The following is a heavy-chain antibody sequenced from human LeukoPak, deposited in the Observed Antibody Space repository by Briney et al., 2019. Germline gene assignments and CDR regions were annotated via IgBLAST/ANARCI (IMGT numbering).Heavy chain of an antibody. CDR3: ASYGDYFDY. D-gene: IGHD4-17*01. J-gene: IGHJ4*02. Sequence: SVKVSCKASGGTFSSYAISWVRQAPGQGLEWMGRIFPIFGTANYAQKFQGRVTITADKSTSTAYMELSSLRSEDTAVYYCASYGDYFDYWGQGTLVTVSS. CDR2: IFPIFGTA. CDR1: GGTFSSYA. V-gene: IGHV1-69*06.